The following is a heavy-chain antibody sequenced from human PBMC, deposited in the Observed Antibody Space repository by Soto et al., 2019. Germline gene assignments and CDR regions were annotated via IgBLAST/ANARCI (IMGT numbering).Heavy chain of an antibody. CDR2: ISYDGSNK. J-gene: IGHJ4*02. Sequence: QVQLVESGGGVVQPGRSLRLSCAASGFTFSSYAMHWVRQATGKGLEWVAVISYDGSNKYYADSVKGRFTISRDNSKNTLYLQMNSLRAEDTAVYYCPRDLTVTTPSAWRQGTLVTVSS. CDR3: PRDLTVTTPSA. CDR1: GFTFSSYA. V-gene: IGHV3-30-3*01. D-gene: IGHD4-17*01.